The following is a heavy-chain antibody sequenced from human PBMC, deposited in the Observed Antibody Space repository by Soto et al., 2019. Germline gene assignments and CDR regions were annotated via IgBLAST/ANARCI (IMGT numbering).Heavy chain of an antibody. J-gene: IGHJ4*02. CDR1: GYTFTSYG. V-gene: IGHV1-18*01. CDR3: ARTYYYDIVVVPGGFDY. D-gene: IGHD3-22*01. CDR2: ISAYNGNT. Sequence: QVQLVQSGAEVKKPGASVKVSCKASGYTFTSYGISWVRQAPGQGLEWMGWISAYNGNTNYAQKLQGRVTMTTDTSTSTAYMELRSLRSDDTAVYYCARTYYYDIVVVPGGFDYWGQGTLVTVSS.